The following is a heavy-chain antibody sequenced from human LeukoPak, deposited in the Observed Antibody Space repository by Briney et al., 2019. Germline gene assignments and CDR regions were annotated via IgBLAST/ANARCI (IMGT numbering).Heavy chain of an antibody. D-gene: IGHD3-22*01. V-gene: IGHV3-9*01. J-gene: IGHJ6*02. CDR1: GFTFDDYA. CDR3: AKGLEALMIVNYGMDV. Sequence: GGSLRLSCAASGFTFDDYAMHWVPQAPGKGLEWVSGISWNSGSIGYAHSVKGRFTISRDNPKNSLYLQMNSLRAEDTALYYCAKGLEALMIVNYGMDVWGQGTTVTVSS. CDR2: ISWNSGSI.